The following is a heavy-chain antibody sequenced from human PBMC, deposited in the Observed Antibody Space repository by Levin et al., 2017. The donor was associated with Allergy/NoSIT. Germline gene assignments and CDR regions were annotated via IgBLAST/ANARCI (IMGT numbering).Heavy chain of an antibody. Sequence: GGSLRLSCAASGFTFSSYAMSWVRQAPGKGLEWVSAISGYSDRLYYADSVRGRFTISRDNSKNTLSLQMNSLRVEDTAIYYCVKEGEITAYGTDWGQGTLVTVSS. D-gene: IGHD1-20*01. J-gene: IGHJ4*02. CDR2: ISGYSDRL. CDR1: GFTFSSYA. CDR3: VKEGEITAYGTD. V-gene: IGHV3-23*01.